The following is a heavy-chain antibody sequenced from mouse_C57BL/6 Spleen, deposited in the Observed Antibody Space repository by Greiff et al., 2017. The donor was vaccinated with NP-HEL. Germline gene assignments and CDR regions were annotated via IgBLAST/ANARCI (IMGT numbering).Heavy chain of an antibody. CDR3: TRCPPYYSNYVRYFDV. V-gene: IGHV1-15*01. CDR1: GYTFTDYE. D-gene: IGHD2-5*01. Sequence: QVQLKESGAELVRPGASVTLSCKASGYTFTDYEMHWVKQTPVHGLEWIGAIDPETGGTAYNQKFKGKAILTADKSSSTAYMELRSLTSEDSAVYYCTRCPPYYSNYVRYFDVWGTGTTVTVSS. CDR2: IDPETGGT. J-gene: IGHJ1*03.